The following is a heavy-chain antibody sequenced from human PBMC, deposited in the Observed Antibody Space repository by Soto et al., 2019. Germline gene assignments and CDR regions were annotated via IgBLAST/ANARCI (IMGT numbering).Heavy chain of an antibody. CDR1: DDSINNYKYY. D-gene: IGHD3-9*01. CDR3: ARLEGLATISYYFDF. V-gene: IGHV4-39*01. J-gene: IGHJ4*02. CDR2: IHYRGNA. Sequence: PSETLSLTCSVSDDSINNYKYYWGWIRHPPGKGLEWIGSIHYRGNAYYNPSLQTRVTISLDKSRSQFSLKLNSVTAADSAVYFCARLEGLATISYYFDFWGPGALVTVSS.